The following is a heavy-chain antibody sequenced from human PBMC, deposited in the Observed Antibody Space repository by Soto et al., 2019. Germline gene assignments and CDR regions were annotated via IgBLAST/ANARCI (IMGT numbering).Heavy chain of an antibody. D-gene: IGHD3-22*01. V-gene: IGHV3-23*01. Sequence: PGGSLRLSCAASGFTFSSYAMSWVRQAPGKGLEWVSVISGGGGSTYYADSVKGRFTISRDNSRNTLYLQMNSLRAEDTAVYYCATRSRYSCGYFVYWGHGTLVTVSS. CDR3: ATRSRYSCGYFVY. CDR1: GFTFSSYA. CDR2: ISGGGGST. J-gene: IGHJ4*01.